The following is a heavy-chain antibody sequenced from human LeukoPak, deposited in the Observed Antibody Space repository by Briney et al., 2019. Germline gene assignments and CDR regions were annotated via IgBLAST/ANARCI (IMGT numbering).Heavy chain of an antibody. V-gene: IGHV3-48*04. J-gene: IGHJ4*02. D-gene: IGHD3-10*01. CDR2: ISSSSSTI. CDR3: ARGGSYLPAAEPSPFDY. CDR1: GFTFSSYS. Sequence: PGGSLRLSCAASGFTFSSYSMNWVRQAPGKGLEWVSYISSSSSTIYYADSVKGRFTISRDNAKNSLYLQMNSLRAEDTAVYYCARGGSYLPAAEPSPFDYWGQGTLVTVSS.